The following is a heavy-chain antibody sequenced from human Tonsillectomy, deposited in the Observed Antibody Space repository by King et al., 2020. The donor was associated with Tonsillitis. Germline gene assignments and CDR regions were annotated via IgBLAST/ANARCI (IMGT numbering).Heavy chain of an antibody. D-gene: IGHD2-15*01. V-gene: IGHV1-2*02. Sequence: QLVQSGAEVKKPGASVKVSCKASGYTFTDYYMHWVRQAPGQGLEWRGWINPNNGDKNYAQKFQGRVTMTRDTSLSTAYMELSRLRSDDTAMYYCARDLGCIGGSCYSEYFDYWGKGTLVTVSS. CDR1: GYTFTDYY. J-gene: IGHJ4*02. CDR2: INPNNGDK. CDR3: ARDLGCIGGSCYSEYFDY.